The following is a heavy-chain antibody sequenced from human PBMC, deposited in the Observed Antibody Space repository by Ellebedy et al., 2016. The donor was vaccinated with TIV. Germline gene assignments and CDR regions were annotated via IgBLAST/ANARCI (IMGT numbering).Heavy chain of an antibody. J-gene: IGHJ4*02. D-gene: IGHD3-10*01. CDR2: INHSGST. Sequence: SETLSLXCAVYGGSFSGYYWSWIRQPPGKGLEWIGEINHSGSTNYNPSLKSRVTISVDTSKNQFSLKLSSVTAADTAVYYCARGRGADYWGQGTLVTVSS. V-gene: IGHV4-34*01. CDR3: ARGRGADY. CDR1: GGSFSGYY.